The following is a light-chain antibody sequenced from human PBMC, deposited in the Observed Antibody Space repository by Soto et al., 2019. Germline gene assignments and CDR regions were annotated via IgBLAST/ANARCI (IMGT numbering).Light chain of an antibody. CDR3: QKYNSAPRWT. Sequence: DIQMTQSPSSLSASVGGRVTITCRASQGISNYLAWYQQKPGKVPKLLIYAASTLQSGVPSRFSGSGSGTDFTLTISSLQPEDVATYYCQKYNSAPRWTFGQGTKVDIK. CDR1: QGISNY. V-gene: IGKV1-27*01. J-gene: IGKJ1*01. CDR2: AAS.